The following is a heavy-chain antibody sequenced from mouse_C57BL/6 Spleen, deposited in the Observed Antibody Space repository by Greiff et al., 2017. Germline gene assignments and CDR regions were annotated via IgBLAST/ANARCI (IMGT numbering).Heavy chain of an antibody. J-gene: IGHJ4*01. Sequence: QVQLQQPGAELVKPGASVKLSCKASGYTFTSYWMHWVKQRPGQGLEWIGMIHPNSGSTNYNEKFKSKATLTVDKSSSTAYMQLSSLTSEDSAVYYCAREGGYLYYAMDYWGQGTSVTVSS. CDR3: AREGGYLYYAMDY. CDR2: IHPNSGST. V-gene: IGHV1-64*01. CDR1: GYTFTSYW. D-gene: IGHD2-2*01.